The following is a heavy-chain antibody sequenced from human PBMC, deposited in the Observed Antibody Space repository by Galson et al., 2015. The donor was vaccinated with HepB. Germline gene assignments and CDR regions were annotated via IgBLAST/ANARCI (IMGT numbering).Heavy chain of an antibody. Sequence: SLRLSCAASGFTFSRYSMNWVRQAPGKGLEWVAYISSSRSYIYYADSVKGRFTISRDNAKNSLNLQMNSRRAEDTAVYYCAGRGYSYGFDYYYGMDVWGQGTTVTVSS. CDR1: GFTFSRYS. CDR3: AGRGYSYGFDYYYGMDV. V-gene: IGHV3-21*05. D-gene: IGHD5-18*01. J-gene: IGHJ6*02. CDR2: ISSSRSYI.